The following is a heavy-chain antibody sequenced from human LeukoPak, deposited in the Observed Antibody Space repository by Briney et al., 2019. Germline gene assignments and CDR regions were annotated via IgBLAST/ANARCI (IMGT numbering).Heavy chain of an antibody. D-gene: IGHD3-10*01. J-gene: IGHJ3*02. CDR3: TMVRGAYDAFDI. Sequence: SVKVSCKASGGTFSSYAISWVRQAPGQGLEWMGRIIPIFGTANYAQKFQGRVTITTDESTGTAYMELSSLRSEDTAVYYCTMVRGAYDAFDIWGQGTMVTVSS. V-gene: IGHV1-69*05. CDR2: IIPIFGTA. CDR1: GGTFSSYA.